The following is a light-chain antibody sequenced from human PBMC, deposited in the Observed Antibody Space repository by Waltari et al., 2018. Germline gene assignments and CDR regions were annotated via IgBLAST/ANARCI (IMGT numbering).Light chain of an antibody. V-gene: IGLV2-14*01. J-gene: IGLJ2*01. CDR2: EVS. CDR3: SSYTSSSTPV. CDR1: SSDVGGYNY. Sequence: QSALTQPASVSGSPGQSITISCTGTSSDVGGYNYVSWYQQHPGQAPKLMIYEVSNRPSGVSNRFSGSKGGNTASLTIAGLQAEDEADYYCSSYTSSSTPVFGGGTKLTVL.